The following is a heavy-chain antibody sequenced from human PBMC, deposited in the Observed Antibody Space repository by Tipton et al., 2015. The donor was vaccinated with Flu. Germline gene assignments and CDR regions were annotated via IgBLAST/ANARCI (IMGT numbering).Heavy chain of an antibody. V-gene: IGHV4-38-2*01. CDR2: IHKTGST. D-gene: IGHD4-11*01. Sequence: TLSLTCSVSGDSIGSDYYWAWIRQPPGKGLEWIGNIHKTGSTYFNPSLRSRVTFSVDTSKNQFSLRVASVTAADTAVYYCARRTFSNYVSEPKNWFDFWGQGALVTASS. J-gene: IGHJ5*01. CDR3: ARRTFSNYVSEPKNWFDF. CDR1: GDSIGSDYY.